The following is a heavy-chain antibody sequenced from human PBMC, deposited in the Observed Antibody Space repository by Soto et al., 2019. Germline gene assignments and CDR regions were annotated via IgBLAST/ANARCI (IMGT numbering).Heavy chain of an antibody. Sequence: QVQHVQSGAEVKKPGASVKLSCKASGYTFSTSSIHWVRQAPGQRLEWMGWIDAGNGRTKYSQKFQGRVTVTRDTSASTAYMEMSSLRYEDTSVYYCARGRWVATNADSYLDYWGQGTLVTVSS. CDR1: GYTFSTSS. CDR3: ARGRWVATNADSYLDY. D-gene: IGHD5-12*01. J-gene: IGHJ4*02. V-gene: IGHV1-3*01. CDR2: IDAGNGRT.